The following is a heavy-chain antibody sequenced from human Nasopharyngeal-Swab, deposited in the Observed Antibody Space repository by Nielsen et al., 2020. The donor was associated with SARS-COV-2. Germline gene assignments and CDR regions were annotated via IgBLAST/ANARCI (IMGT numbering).Heavy chain of an antibody. Sequence: GGSLRLSCAASGFTFSSYAMSWVRQAPGKGLEWVSVIYSGGSSTYYADSVKGRFTISRDNSKSTLYLQMNSLRAEDTAVYYCAKDLDYYDSSGYYGNAFDIWGQGTMVTVSS. CDR1: GFTFSSYA. D-gene: IGHD3-22*01. V-gene: IGHV3-23*03. J-gene: IGHJ3*02. CDR3: AKDLDYYDSSGYYGNAFDI. CDR2: IYSGGSST.